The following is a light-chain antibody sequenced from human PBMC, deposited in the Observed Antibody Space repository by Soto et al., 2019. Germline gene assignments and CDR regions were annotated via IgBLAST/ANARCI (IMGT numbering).Light chain of an antibody. CDR2: EVS. Sequence: QSALTQPASVSGSPGQSITISCTGTSSDVGGYQYVSWYQQHPGKAPKLMIYEVSQRPSGVPDRFSGSKSGNTASLTVSGLQTEDEADYYCSAYAGSNNFVFGSGTKLTVL. V-gene: IGLV2-8*01. CDR3: SAYAGSNNFV. J-gene: IGLJ1*01. CDR1: SSDVGGYQY.